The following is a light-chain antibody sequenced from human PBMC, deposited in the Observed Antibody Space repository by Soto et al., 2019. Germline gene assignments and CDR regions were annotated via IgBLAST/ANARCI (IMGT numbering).Light chain of an antibody. V-gene: IGLV3-1*01. CDR1: KLGDKF. J-gene: IGLJ1*01. CDR2: QDD. Sequence: SYELTHPPSVSVSPGQTATITCSGDKLGDKFVSWYQQKPGQSPALVIYQDDKRPSGIPERFSGSNSGNTATLTISGTEALDEADYYCQAWDSSSTSYVFGPGTKVTVL. CDR3: QAWDSSSTSYV.